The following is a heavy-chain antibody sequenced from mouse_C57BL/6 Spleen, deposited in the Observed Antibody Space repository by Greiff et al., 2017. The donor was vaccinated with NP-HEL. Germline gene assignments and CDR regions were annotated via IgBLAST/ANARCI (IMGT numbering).Heavy chain of an antibody. D-gene: IGHD1-1*01. CDR3: ARDYGSSHWYFDV. V-gene: IGHV7-3*01. Sequence: EVMLVESGGGLVQPGGSLSLSCAASGFTFTDYYMSWVRQPPGKALEWLGFIRNKANGYTTEYSASVKGRFTISSDNSQSILYLQMNALRAEDSATYYCARDYGSSHWYFDVWGTGTTVTVSS. J-gene: IGHJ1*03. CDR2: IRNKANGYTT. CDR1: GFTFTDYY.